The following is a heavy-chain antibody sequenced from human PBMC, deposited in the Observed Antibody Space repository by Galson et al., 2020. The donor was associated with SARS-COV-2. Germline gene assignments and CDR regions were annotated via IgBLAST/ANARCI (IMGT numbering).Heavy chain of an antibody. V-gene: IGHV4-59*01. CDR3: AREVMITFGGVLVMPSYCDY. J-gene: IGHJ4*02. Sequence: TSETLSLTVTVPDSSISSYYWSWIRQPPGKGLEWSGYIYYSGSTNYNPSLKSRVTISVDTSKNQFSLKLSSVTAAYTAGYYCAREVMITFGGVLVMPSYCDYWRQGALVTVPS. CDR2: IYYSGST. D-gene: IGHD3-16*02. CDR1: DSSISSYY.